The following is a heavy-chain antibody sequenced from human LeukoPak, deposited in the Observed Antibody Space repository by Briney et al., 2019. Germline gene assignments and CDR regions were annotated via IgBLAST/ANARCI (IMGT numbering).Heavy chain of an antibody. V-gene: IGHV4-4*07. Sequence: PSETLSLTCTVSGGSISIYYWSWIRQPPGKGLEWIWRIYTSGSTNYNPSPKSRVTMSVDTSKNQFSLKLSSVSAADTAVYYCARDSGGQQFDYWGQGTLVTVS. CDR3: ARDSGGQQFDY. D-gene: IGHD6-13*01. CDR2: IYTSGST. J-gene: IGHJ4*02. CDR1: GGSISIYY.